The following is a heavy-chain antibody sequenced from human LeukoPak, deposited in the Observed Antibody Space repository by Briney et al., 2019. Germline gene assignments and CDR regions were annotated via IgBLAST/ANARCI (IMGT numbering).Heavy chain of an antibody. V-gene: IGHV3-23*01. CDR3: AKPPPDSSSWLFDY. CDR1: GFTFSSYA. Sequence: GGSLRLSCAASGFTFSSYAMSWVRQAPGKGLEWVSTISDNGGSTYYADSVKGRFTISRDNSKNTLYLQMNSLRAEDTAVYYCAKPPPDSSSWLFDYCGQGALVTVSS. D-gene: IGHD6-13*01. CDR2: ISDNGGST. J-gene: IGHJ4*02.